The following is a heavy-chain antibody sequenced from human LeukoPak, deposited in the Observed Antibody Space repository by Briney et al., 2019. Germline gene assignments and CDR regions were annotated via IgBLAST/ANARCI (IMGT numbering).Heavy chain of an antibody. CDR3: ARDPSSSYYYYYMDV. Sequence: SETLSLTCTVSGGSISSYYWSWIRQPAGKGLEWIGRIYTSGSTSYNPSLKSRVTISVDKSKNQFSLKLNSVTAADTAVYYCARDPSSSYYYYYMDVWGKGTTVTVSS. J-gene: IGHJ6*03. D-gene: IGHD6-6*01. V-gene: IGHV4-4*07. CDR1: GGSISSYY. CDR2: IYTSGST.